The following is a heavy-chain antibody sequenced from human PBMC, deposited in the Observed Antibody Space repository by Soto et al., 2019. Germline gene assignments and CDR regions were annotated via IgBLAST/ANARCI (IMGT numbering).Heavy chain of an antibody. CDR2: IYYSGST. V-gene: IGHV4-31*03. J-gene: IGHJ6*02. Sequence: SETLSLTCTVSGGSISSGGYYWSWIRQHPGKGLEWIGYIYYSGSTYYNPSLKSRVTISVDTSKNQFSLKLSSVTAADTAVYYCARGDYYDSRRYYYYGMDVWGQGTTVTVSS. CDR3: ARGDYYDSRRYYYYGMDV. CDR1: GGSISSGGYY. D-gene: IGHD3-22*01.